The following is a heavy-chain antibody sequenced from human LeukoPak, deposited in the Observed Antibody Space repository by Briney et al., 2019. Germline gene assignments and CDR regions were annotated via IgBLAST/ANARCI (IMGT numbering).Heavy chain of an antibody. Sequence: RSGGSLRFSCAASGFTFSDYYMSWIRQAPGKGLEWVSTIKGTGLTTYYADSVKGRFTISRDNAKNSLFLQMSSLRADDTAIYYCARAGELRYMDVWGKGTAVTVSS. CDR1: GFTFSDYY. D-gene: IGHD3-16*01. V-gene: IGHV3-11*04. CDR2: IKGTGLTT. CDR3: ARAGELRYMDV. J-gene: IGHJ6*03.